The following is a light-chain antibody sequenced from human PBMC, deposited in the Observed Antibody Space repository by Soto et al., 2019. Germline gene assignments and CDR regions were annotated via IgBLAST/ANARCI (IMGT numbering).Light chain of an antibody. Sequence: EIVMTQSQATLYVSPGERATLSCRASQSVSSNLAWYQQKPGQAPRLLIYGASTRATGIPARFSGSGSGTEVTLTISSQKSEKLALSYCQPYNQWNKTFRQGTTLEIK. V-gene: IGKV3-15*01. CDR1: QSVSSN. CDR3: QPYNQWNKT. J-gene: IGKJ2*01. CDR2: GAS.